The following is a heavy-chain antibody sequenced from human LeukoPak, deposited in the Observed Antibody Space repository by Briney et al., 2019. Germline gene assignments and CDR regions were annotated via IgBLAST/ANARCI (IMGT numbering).Heavy chain of an antibody. J-gene: IGHJ6*04. CDR3: ARGSLWFGELSPGDV. D-gene: IGHD3-10*01. CDR1: GFTFSSYG. CDR2: ISYDGSNK. Sequence: GGSLRLSCAASGFTFSSYGMHWVRQAPGKGLEWVAVISYDGSNKYYADSVKGRFTISRDNSKNTLYLQMNSLRAEDTAVYYCARGSLWFGELSPGDVWGKGTTVTVSS. V-gene: IGHV3-30*03.